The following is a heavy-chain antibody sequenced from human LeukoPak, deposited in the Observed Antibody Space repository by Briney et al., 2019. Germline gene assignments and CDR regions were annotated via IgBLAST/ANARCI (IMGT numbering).Heavy chain of an antibody. Sequence: PSETLSLTCAVDGGSFSGSYWSWIRQPPGKGRGWIGEINHIGSTTHNPSLKSRVTISVDTSKNHFSLKPSSVTPADTAVYYCARGRGGRRYSGYDYELRYWGQGTLVTVSS. CDR3: ARGRGGRRYSGYDYELRY. CDR1: GGSFSGSY. J-gene: IGHJ4*02. D-gene: IGHD5-12*01. V-gene: IGHV4-34*01. CDR2: INHIGST.